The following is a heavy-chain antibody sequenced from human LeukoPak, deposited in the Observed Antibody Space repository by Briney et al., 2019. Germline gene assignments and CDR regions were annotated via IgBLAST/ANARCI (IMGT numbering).Heavy chain of an antibody. CDR3: AKRIAAAGREGY. Sequence: GGSLRLSCAASGFTFSSYAMSWVRQAPGKGLEGVSAISGSGGSTYYAESEKGRFTISRDNSKNTLYLQMNSLRAEDTAVYYCAKRIAAAGREGYWGQGTLVTVSS. CDR1: GFTFSSYA. J-gene: IGHJ4*02. V-gene: IGHV3-23*01. CDR2: ISGSGGST. D-gene: IGHD6-13*01.